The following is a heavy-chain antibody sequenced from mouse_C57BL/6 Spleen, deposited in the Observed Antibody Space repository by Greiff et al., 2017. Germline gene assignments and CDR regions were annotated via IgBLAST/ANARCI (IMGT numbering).Heavy chain of an antibody. CDR1: GFTFSDYY. CDR2: INYDGSST. D-gene: IGHD1-1*01. V-gene: IGHV5-16*01. Sequence: EVQVVESEGGLVQPGSSMKLSCTASGFTFSDYYMAWVRQVPEKGLEWVANINYDGSSTYYLDSLKSRFIISRDNAKNILYLQMSSLKSEDTATYYCARSYYGSSYFDYWGQGTTLTVSS. CDR3: ARSYYGSSYFDY. J-gene: IGHJ2*01.